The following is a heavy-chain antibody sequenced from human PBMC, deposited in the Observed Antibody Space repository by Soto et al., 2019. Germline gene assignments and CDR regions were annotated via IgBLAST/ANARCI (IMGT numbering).Heavy chain of an antibody. D-gene: IGHD1-7*01. CDR1: GFPFTTYT. V-gene: IGHV3-30*03. Sequence: GGSLRLSCAASGFPFTTYTMNWVRQAPGKGLEWVAAIKYGGSNKYYADSVKGRFTISRDNSKNTLYLQMNSLRAEDTAVYYCARDGLTELTHWFDPWGQGTLVTVSS. CDR3: ARDGLTELTHWFDP. CDR2: IKYGGSNK. J-gene: IGHJ5*02.